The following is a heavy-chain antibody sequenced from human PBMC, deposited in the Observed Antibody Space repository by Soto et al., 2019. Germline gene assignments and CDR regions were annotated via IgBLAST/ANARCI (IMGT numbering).Heavy chain of an antibody. CDR1: GFTFSSYA. D-gene: IGHD2-15*01. V-gene: IGHV3-30-3*01. CDR3: ARDRARGGSYQSHYYGMDV. CDR2: ISYDGSNK. J-gene: IGHJ6*02. Sequence: GGSLRLSCAASGFTFSSYAMHWVRQAPGKGLEWVAVISYDGSNKYYADSVKGRFTISRDNSKNTLYLQMNSLRAEDTAVYYCARDRARGGSYQSHYYGMDVWGQGTTVTVSS.